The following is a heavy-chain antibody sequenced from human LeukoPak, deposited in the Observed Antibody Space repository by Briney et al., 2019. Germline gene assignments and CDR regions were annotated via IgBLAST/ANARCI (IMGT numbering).Heavy chain of an antibody. V-gene: IGHV3-23*01. D-gene: IGHD4-17*01. CDR1: GFTFSNYA. CDR2: ISGSGVRT. J-gene: IGHJ4*02. CDR3: AKPRGATVTSYYSDY. Sequence: PGGSLRLSCAASGFTFSNYAMSWVRQAPGKGLEWVSLISGSGVRTYYADSVKGRFTISRDNSKNTLYLPMNSLRAEDTAVYYCAKPRGATVTSYYSDYWGQGTLVTVSS.